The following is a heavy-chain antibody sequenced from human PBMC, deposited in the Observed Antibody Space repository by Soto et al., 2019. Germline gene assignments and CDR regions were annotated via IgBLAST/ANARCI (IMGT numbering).Heavy chain of an antibody. D-gene: IGHD2-2*01. CDR1: GDSVSSSSC. J-gene: IGHJ6*02. CDR3: VRSVPAATWQYSGMDV. CDR2: INHSGTF. V-gene: IGHV4-4*02. Sequence: QVRLQESGPGLVEPSGTLSLTCAVAGDSVSSSSCWSWVRQAPGKGLAWIGEINHSGTFNYNPSLASRVSVSVDKSRNQLSLNLKHVTAADTAVYYCVRSVPAATWQYSGMDVWGQGTTVTVSS.